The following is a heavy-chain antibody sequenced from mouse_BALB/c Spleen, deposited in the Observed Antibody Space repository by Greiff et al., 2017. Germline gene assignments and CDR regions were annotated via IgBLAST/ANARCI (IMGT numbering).Heavy chain of an antibody. V-gene: IGHV14-3*02. CDR2: IDPANGNT. CDR1: GFNIKDTY. J-gene: IGHJ4*01. D-gene: IGHD1-1*01. CDR3: ARSVVATPMDY. Sequence: EVKLMESGAELVKPGASVKLSCTASGFNIKDTYMHWVKQRPEQGLEWIGRIDPANGNTKYDPKFQGKATITADTSSNTAYLQLSSLTSEDTAVYYCARSVVATPMDYWGQGTSVTVSS.